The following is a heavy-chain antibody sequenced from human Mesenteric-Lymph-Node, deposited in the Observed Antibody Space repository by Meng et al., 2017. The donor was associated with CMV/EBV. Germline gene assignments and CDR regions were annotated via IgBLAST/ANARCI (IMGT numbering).Heavy chain of an antibody. Sequence: CKASWYTVTSYGISWVRRAPGQGLEWMGWISAYNGNTNYAQKLQGRVTMTTDTSTSTAYMELRSLRSDDTAVYYCARDHVRWHQIDYWGQGTLVTVSS. J-gene: IGHJ4*02. CDR1: WYTVTSYG. CDR2: ISAYNGNT. D-gene: IGHD5-24*01. CDR3: ARDHVRWHQIDY. V-gene: IGHV1-18*04.